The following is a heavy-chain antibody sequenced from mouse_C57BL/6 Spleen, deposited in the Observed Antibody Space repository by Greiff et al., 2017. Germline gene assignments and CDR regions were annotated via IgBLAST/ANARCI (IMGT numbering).Heavy chain of an antibody. CDR3: AREPAYYSNYGFAY. CDR1: GYSITSGYY. CDR2: ISYDGSN. D-gene: IGHD2-5*01. V-gene: IGHV3-6*01. J-gene: IGHJ3*01. Sequence: VQLQESGPGLVKPSQSLSLTCSVTGYSITSGYYWNWIRQFPGNKLEWMGYISYDGSNNYNPSLKNRISITRDTSKNQFFLKLNSVTTEDTATYYCAREPAYYSNYGFAYWGQGTLVTVSA.